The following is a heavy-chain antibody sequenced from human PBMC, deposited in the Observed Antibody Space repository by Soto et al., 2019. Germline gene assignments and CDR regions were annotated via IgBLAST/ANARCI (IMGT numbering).Heavy chain of an antibody. CDR2: IWYDGSNK. D-gene: IGHD3-16*02. Sequence: QVQLVESGGGVVQPGRSLRLSCAASGFTFSSYGMHWVRQAPGKGLEWVAVIWYDGSNKYYADSVKGRFTISRDNSKNTLYLQMNSLRAEDTAVYYCARGRVTFGGVIVSWDYFDYWGQGTLVTVSS. J-gene: IGHJ4*02. CDR3: ARGRVTFGGVIVSWDYFDY. V-gene: IGHV3-33*01. CDR1: GFTFSSYG.